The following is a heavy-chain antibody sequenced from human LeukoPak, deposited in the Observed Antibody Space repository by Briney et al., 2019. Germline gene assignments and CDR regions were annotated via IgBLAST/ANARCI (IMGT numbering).Heavy chain of an antibody. J-gene: IGHJ4*02. Sequence: GGSLRLSCAASEFTFSSYAMAWVRQAPGKGLEWISAITSGGNTYFADSVKGRFTISRDNSKNMLHLQMNSLRAEDTAVYYCLKDWGTYRAFDYWGQGTLVTVSS. CDR1: EFTFSSYA. CDR3: LKDWGTYRAFDY. D-gene: IGHD3-16*01. CDR2: ITSGGNT. V-gene: IGHV3-23*01.